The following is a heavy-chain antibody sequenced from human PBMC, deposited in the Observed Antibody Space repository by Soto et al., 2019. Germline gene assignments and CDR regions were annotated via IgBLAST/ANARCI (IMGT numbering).Heavy chain of an antibody. CDR3: ASLGGSYYVPSDY. D-gene: IGHD1-26*01. CDR1: GFTFSSYS. V-gene: IGHV3-21*01. J-gene: IGHJ4*02. Sequence: PGGSLRLSCAASGFTFSSYSMNWVRQAPGKGLEWVSSISSSSSYIYYADSVKGRFTISRDNAKNSLYLQMNSLRAEDTAVYYCASLGGSYYVPSDYSGPAPLVTLST. CDR2: ISSSSSYI.